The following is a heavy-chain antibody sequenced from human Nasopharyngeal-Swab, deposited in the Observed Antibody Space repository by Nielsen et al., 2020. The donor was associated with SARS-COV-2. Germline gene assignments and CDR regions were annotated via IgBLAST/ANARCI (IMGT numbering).Heavy chain of an antibody. V-gene: IGHV3-53*01. CDR2: IYSGGST. CDR3: ARDLTAAGGYQYYGMDV. J-gene: IGHJ6*02. CDR1: GFTVSSNY. Sequence: GESLKISCAASGFTVSSNYMSWVRRAPGKGLEWVSVIYSGGSTYYADSVKGRFTISRDNSKNTLYLQMNSLRAEDTAVYYCARDLTAAGGYQYYGMDVWGQGTMVTVSS. D-gene: IGHD6-13*01.